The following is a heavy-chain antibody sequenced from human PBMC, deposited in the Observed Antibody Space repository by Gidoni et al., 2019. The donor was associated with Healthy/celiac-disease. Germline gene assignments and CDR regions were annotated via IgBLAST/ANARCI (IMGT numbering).Heavy chain of an antibody. CDR1: GYSISSGYY. Sequence: QVQPQESGPGLVKPSETLSLTCTVSGYSISSGYYWGWIRQPPGKGLEWIGSIYHSGSTYYNPSLKSRVTISVDTSKNQFSLKLSSVTAADTAVYYCAREESGVFDYWGQGTLVTVSS. D-gene: IGHD3-10*01. CDR3: AREESGVFDY. J-gene: IGHJ4*02. CDR2: IYHSGST. V-gene: IGHV4-38-2*02.